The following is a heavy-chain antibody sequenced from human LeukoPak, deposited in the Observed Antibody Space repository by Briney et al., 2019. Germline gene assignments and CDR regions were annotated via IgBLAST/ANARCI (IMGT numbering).Heavy chain of an antibody. D-gene: IGHD3-9*01. CDR3: ASGWAGYYDILTGHYYFDY. CDR2: IYYSGST. Sequence: SETLSLTCTVSGGSISSSSYYWGWIRQPPGKGLEWIGSIYYSGSTYYNPSLKSRVTISVDTSKNQFSLKLSSVTAADTAVYYCASGWAGYYDILTGHYYFDYWGQGTLVTVSS. J-gene: IGHJ4*02. CDR1: GGSISSSSYY. V-gene: IGHV4-39*01.